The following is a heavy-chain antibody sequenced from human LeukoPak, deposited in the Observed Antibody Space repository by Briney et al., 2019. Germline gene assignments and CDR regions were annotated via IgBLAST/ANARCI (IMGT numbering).Heavy chain of an antibody. CDR2: IIPIFGTA. Sequence: GASVKVSCKASGGTFSSYAISWVRQAPGQGLEWMGGIIPIFGTANYAQKFQGRVTITTDESTSTAYMELSSLRSEDTAVYYCARGISIAAAGTETDAFDIWGQGTMVTVSS. CDR3: ARGISIAAAGTETDAFDI. D-gene: IGHD6-13*01. V-gene: IGHV1-69*05. J-gene: IGHJ3*02. CDR1: GGTFSSYA.